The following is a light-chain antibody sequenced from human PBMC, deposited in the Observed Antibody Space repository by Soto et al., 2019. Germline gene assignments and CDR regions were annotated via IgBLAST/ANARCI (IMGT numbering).Light chain of an antibody. CDR2: DVS. CDR3: CSYGGLSPVV. J-gene: IGLJ2*01. Sequence: QSALAQPRSVSGSPGQSVTISCTGTSSDVGAYNYVSWYQQHPGKAPKLMIYDVSKRPSGVPDRFSGSKSGNTASLTISGLQAEDEADYYCCSYGGLSPVVFGGGTKVTVL. V-gene: IGLV2-11*01. CDR1: SSDVGAYNY.